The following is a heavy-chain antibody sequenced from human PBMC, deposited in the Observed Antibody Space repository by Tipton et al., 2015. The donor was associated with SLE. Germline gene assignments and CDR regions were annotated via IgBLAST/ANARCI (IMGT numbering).Heavy chain of an antibody. CDR3: ARATDWNLSPDV. D-gene: IGHD1-7*01. J-gene: IGHJ6*04. CDR2: FYHRGTT. CDR1: GHSISSGFY. Sequence: TLSLTCSVSGHSISSGFYWGWIRQSPGKGLEWIGNFYHRGTTYYNPSLGSRLTISVDTSKDHFSLRLTSVTAADTAVYYCARATDWNLSPDVWGKGTTVTVSS. V-gene: IGHV4-38-2*02.